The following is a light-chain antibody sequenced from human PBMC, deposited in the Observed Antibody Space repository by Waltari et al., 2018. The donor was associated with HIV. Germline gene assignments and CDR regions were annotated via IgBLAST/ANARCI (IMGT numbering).Light chain of an antibody. V-gene: IGKV3-20*01. CDR2: GAS. CDR1: QSVSNRY. Sequence: IVLTQSPGTLSLSPGERATLSCRASQSVSNRYLAWYQQKPGQAPRLLIHGASRRATGIPDRFSGSGFGTDFTLNISRLEPEDFAVYYCQQYGNSPQTFGQGTKVEIK. J-gene: IGKJ1*01. CDR3: QQYGNSPQT.